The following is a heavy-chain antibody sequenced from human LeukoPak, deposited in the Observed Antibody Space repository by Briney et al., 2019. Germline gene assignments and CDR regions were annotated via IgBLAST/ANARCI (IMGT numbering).Heavy chain of an antibody. V-gene: IGHV1-2*02. CDR2: INPNSGGT. J-gene: IGHJ4*02. Sequence: ASVKVSCKASGYTFTGYYMHWARQAPGQGLEWMGWINPNSGGTNYAQKFQGRVTMTRDTSISTAYMELSRLRSDDTAVYYCARAWRYCSSASCEGFDHWGQGTLVTVSS. CDR3: ARAWRYCSSASCEGFDH. CDR1: GYTFTGYY. D-gene: IGHD2-2*01.